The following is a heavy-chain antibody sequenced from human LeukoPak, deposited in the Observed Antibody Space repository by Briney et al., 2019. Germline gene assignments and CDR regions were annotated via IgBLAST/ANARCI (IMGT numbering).Heavy chain of an antibody. CDR1: GFTFSSYV. CDR3: ARESYGSSFDP. J-gene: IGHJ5*02. V-gene: IGHV3-23*01. CDR2: ISGSGGSI. Sequence: GSLRLSCAASGFTFSSYVMSWVRQAPGKGLEWVAIISGSGGSIFYTDSVKGRFTISRDNSKNTLYLQMNSLRAEDTAVYYCARESYGSSFDPWGQGTLVTVSS. D-gene: IGHD3-10*01.